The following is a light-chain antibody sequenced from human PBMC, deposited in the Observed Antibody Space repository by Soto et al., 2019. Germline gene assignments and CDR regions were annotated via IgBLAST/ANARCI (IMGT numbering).Light chain of an antibody. CDR2: DAS. CDR1: QSVSNY. J-gene: IGKJ2*01. CDR3: QQRSNWPRFT. Sequence: EIVLTQSPATLSLSPGERATLSCRASQSVSNYLAWYQQKPGQAPRLLIYDASNRATGIPARFSGSGSGTDLPLTISSLEPEDFAVYYCQQRSNWPRFTFGQGTKVEIK. V-gene: IGKV3-11*01.